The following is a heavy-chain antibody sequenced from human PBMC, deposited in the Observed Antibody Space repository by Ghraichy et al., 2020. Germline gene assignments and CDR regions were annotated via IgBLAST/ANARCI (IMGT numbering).Heavy chain of an antibody. V-gene: IGHV3-43*01. Sequence: GGSLRLSCAASGFTFDDYAMHWVRQGPEKGLEWVSLITWDGDSTFYADSVKGRFTISRDNSKNSLYLQMNSLRIEDTALYYCVREREKHLTGWGLGTLVTVSS. CDR3: VREREKHLTG. CDR1: GFTFDDYA. CDR2: ITWDGDST. D-gene: IGHD2-8*02. J-gene: IGHJ4*02.